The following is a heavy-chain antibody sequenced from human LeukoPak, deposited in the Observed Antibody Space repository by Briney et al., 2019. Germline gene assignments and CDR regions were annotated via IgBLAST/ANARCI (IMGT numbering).Heavy chain of an antibody. Sequence: GGSLRLSRAASGFTVSSNYMSWVRPAPGKGLEWVSVIYSGGSTYYADSVKGRFTISRDNSRNTVYLQMNSLRAEDTAVYYCATGKYYNFWSGYYGPGYYYYGMDVWGQGTTVTVSS. CDR3: ATGKYYNFWSGYYGPGYYYYGMDV. J-gene: IGHJ6*02. D-gene: IGHD3-3*01. CDR2: IYSGGST. CDR1: GFTVSSNY. V-gene: IGHV3-53*05.